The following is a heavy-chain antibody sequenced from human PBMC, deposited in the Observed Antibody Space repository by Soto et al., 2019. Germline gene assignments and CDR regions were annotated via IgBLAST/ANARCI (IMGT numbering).Heavy chain of an antibody. J-gene: IGHJ5*02. CDR2: IFTRSSQI. Sequence: PGGSLRLSCTASGFAFSSFNMNWVRQAPGKGMEWVSSIFTRSSQIYYADSVKGRFTISRDDAKNSLFLQMNSLSVEDTAVYYCARDLLAGQQFVIPWFHPWGQGTLVTVSS. V-gene: IGHV3-21*01. D-gene: IGHD1-26*01. CDR3: ARDLLAGQQFVIPWFHP. CDR1: GFAFSSFN.